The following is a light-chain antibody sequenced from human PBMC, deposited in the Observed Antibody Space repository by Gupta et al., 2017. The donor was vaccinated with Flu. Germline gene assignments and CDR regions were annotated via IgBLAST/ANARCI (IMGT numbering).Light chain of an antibody. J-gene: IGKJ4*01. CDR1: QTVNNY. Sequence: PSSLSASVGDTITITCRASQTVNNYLNWYQQKPGKAPKLLIYGASSLQSGVPSRFSGSGSGTXFTLTIXSLQPEDFATYYCQETYKAPLTFGXGTKVEIK. V-gene: IGKV1-39*01. CDR3: QETYKAPLT. CDR2: GAS.